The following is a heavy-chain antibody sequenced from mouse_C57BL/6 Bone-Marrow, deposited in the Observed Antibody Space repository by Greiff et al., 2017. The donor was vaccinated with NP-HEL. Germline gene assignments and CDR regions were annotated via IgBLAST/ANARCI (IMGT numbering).Heavy chain of an antibody. Sequence: VQLQQPGAELVKPGASVKMSCKASGYTFTSYWITWVKQRPGPGLEWIGDIYPGRGSTNYNEKFKSKATLTVDTSSSTAYMQLSSLTSEDSAVYYCARSYDYDYFYWYFDVWGTGTTVTVSS. CDR3: ARSYDYDYFYWYFDV. D-gene: IGHD2-4*01. J-gene: IGHJ1*03. CDR1: GYTFTSYW. V-gene: IGHV1-55*01. CDR2: IYPGRGST.